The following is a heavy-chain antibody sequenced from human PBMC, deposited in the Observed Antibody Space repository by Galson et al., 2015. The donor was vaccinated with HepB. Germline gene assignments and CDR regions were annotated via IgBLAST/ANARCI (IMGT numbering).Heavy chain of an antibody. V-gene: IGHV1-18*01. D-gene: IGHD3-3*01. J-gene: IGHJ3*01. Sequence: SVKVSCKASGYTFPIYGLSWVRQAPGQGLEWMGWISVYKGNTNYAQEFQGRVTMTANTSTSTAYMELRALRPDDTAVYYCARDSVRFLEWPRVLEAFDVWGQGTLVTVSS. CDR3: ARDSVRFLEWPRVLEAFDV. CDR1: GYTFPIYG. CDR2: ISVYKGNT.